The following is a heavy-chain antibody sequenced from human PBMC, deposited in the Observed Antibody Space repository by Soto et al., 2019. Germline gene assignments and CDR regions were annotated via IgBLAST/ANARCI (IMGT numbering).Heavy chain of an antibody. J-gene: IGHJ4*02. CDR3: ARDSPPPRE. CDR2: ISAYNGNT. V-gene: IGHV1-18*01. CDR1: GYTFTSYH. Sequence: QVQLVQSGAEVKKPGASVKVSCKASGYTFTSYHITWVRQAPGQGFEWLEWISAYNGNTTYAQKLQGRVTRTTDTSTSTAYMELRSHRSDDTAVYYCARDSPPPREWGQGTLVTVSS.